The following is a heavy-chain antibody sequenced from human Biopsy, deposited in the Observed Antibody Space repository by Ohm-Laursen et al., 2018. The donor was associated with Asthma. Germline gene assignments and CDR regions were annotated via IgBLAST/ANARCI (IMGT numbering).Heavy chain of an antibody. D-gene: IGHD6-13*01. CDR1: SGSGGYMRRGNYY. V-gene: IGHV4-39*01. CDR2: IYYSGTT. J-gene: IGHJ6*02. Sequence: SETLSLTCSLSSGSGGYMRRGNYYWGWIRQPPGKGLEWIGRIYYSGTTFYNPSLEGRVTVSADTTKNKFSLKLTSVTAADTAVYYCVRGSSSWHHGPFHYYYGLDVWGQGTTATVSS. CDR3: VRGSSSWHHGPFHYYYGLDV.